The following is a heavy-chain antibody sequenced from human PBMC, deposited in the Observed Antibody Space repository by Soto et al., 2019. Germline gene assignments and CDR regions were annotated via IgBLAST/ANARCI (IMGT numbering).Heavy chain of an antibody. V-gene: IGHV4-59*01. CDR2: IYYSGST. D-gene: IGHD3-16*01. Sequence: SETLSLTCTVSGGSISRYYWSWIRQPPGKGLEWIGYIYYSGSTNYNPSLKSRVTISVDTSKNQFSLKLSSATTADTAVYYCARENGFDYAPGGYYYYYGMDVWGQGTTVTVSS. CDR3: ARENGFDYAPGGYYYYYGMDV. J-gene: IGHJ6*02. CDR1: GGSISRYY.